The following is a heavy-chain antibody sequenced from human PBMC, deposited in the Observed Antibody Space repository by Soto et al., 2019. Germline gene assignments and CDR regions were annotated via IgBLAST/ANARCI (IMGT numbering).Heavy chain of an antibody. Sequence: EVQLVESGGGMVKPRGSLRLSCAASGFTFSHVWMTWVRQAPGKGLEWVGRIKRKTDGGTTDYAAPVKGRFTISRDDLKNTLYLQMNSLKIEDTAVYYCAADAYCSSNSCPGAFDIWGQGTMVAVSS. V-gene: IGHV3-15*05. CDR1: GFTFSHVW. CDR2: IKRKTDGGTT. D-gene: IGHD2-2*01. CDR3: AADAYCSSNSCPGAFDI. J-gene: IGHJ3*02.